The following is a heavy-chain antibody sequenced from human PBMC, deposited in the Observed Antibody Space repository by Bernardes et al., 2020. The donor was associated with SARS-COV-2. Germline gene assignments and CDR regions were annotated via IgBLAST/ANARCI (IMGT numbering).Heavy chain of an antibody. J-gene: IGHJ6*02. CDR1: AFDISDFD. CDR3: IRRRNTFLHGMDV. CDR2: IKTKLETYAT. V-gene: IGHV3-73*01. Sequence: GGSLRLSRAASAFDISDFDIHWVRQASGIGLEWVGRIKTKLETYATAYAASVRGRFTLSRDDADNTAYLQMHSLKTEDTAVYYCIRRRNTFLHGMDVWGQGTTVTVSS.